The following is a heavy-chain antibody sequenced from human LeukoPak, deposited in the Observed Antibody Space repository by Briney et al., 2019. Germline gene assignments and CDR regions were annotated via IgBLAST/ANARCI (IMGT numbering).Heavy chain of an antibody. V-gene: IGHV3-53*01. CDR3: ARGGSSGYYLAY. D-gene: IGHD3-22*01. J-gene: IGHJ4*02. Sequence: PGGSLRLSCAASGLKVSTNYMSWVRQAPGKGLEWVSVIYSGGSLYYADSVKGRFTISRDNSKNTLYLQMSSLRAEDTAVYYCARGGSSGYYLAYWGQGTLVTVSS. CDR1: GLKVSTNY. CDR2: IYSGGSL.